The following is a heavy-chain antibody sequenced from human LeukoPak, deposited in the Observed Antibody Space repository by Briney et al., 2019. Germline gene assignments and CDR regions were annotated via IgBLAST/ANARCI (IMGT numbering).Heavy chain of an antibody. Sequence: GGSLRLSCAASGFTFSSYEMNWVRQAPGKGLEWVSYISSSGSTIYYADSVKGRFTISRDNAKNSLYLQMNSLRVEDTAMYYCASPYSGSYYGFDYWGQGTLVTVSS. J-gene: IGHJ4*02. D-gene: IGHD1-26*01. CDR2: ISSSGSTI. CDR1: GFTFSSYE. CDR3: ASPYSGSYYGFDY. V-gene: IGHV3-48*03.